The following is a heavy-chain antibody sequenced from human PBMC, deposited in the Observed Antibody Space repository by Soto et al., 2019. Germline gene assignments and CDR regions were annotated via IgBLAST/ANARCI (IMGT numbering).Heavy chain of an antibody. Sequence: QMKLVQSGPEVKKPGTSVKVSCKASGFTFTSSAVQWVRQARGQRLEWIGWIVVGSGNTNYAQKFQERVTITRDMSTSTADMELSSLRSEDTAVSYFAATTLADDYGADGFDYWGQGTLVTFSS. D-gene: IGHD4-17*01. CDR3: AATTLADDYGADGFDY. V-gene: IGHV1-58*01. CDR1: GFTFTSSA. J-gene: IGHJ4*02. CDR2: IVVGSGNT.